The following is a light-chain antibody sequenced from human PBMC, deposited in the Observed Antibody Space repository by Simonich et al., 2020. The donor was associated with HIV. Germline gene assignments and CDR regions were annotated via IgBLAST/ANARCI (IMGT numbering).Light chain of an antibody. V-gene: IGKV1-13*02. CDR3: QQFNSYPQT. CDR1: QGISSA. CDR2: DAS. J-gene: IGKJ5*01. Sequence: AIQLTQSPSSLSASVGDRVTITCRASQGISSALAWYQQKPGKAPKLLIYDASSVESRVPSRCSGSGSGTDFTLTISSLQPEDFATYYCQQFNSYPQTFGQGTRLEIK.